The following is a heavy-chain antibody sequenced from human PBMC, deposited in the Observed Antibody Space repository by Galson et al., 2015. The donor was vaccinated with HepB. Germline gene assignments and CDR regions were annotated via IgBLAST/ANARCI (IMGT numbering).Heavy chain of an antibody. V-gene: IGHV3-48*01. CDR1: FSSYS. D-gene: IGHD1-26*01. CDR2: ISSSSSTI. J-gene: IGHJ6*03. CDR3: ATETSESGSYYYYYYMDV. Sequence: FSSYSMNWVRQAPGKGLEWVSYISSSSSTIYYADSVKGRFTISRDNAKNSLYLQMNSLRSEDTAVYYCATETSESGSYYYYYYMDVWGKGTTVTVSS.